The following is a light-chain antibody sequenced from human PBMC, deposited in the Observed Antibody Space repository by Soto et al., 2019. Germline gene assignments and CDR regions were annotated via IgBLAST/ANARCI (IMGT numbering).Light chain of an antibody. J-gene: IGKJ1*01. CDR3: QQYYVYPRT. CDR2: AAS. CDR1: QGIGGY. Sequence: AIRMTQSPSSLSASTGDRVTITCRASQGIGGYLAWSQVKPGKAPTLLMFAASTLQRGVPSRFSGRGSGTDFTLTIIYLQSEECATYSCQQYYVYPRTFGQGTQDDIK. V-gene: IGKV1-8*01.